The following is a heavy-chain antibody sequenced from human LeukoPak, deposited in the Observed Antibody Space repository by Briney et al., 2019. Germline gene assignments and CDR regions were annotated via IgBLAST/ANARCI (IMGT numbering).Heavy chain of an antibody. D-gene: IGHD7-27*01. V-gene: IGHV1-2*06. Sequence: ASVKVSCKASGYTFTGYYMQWVRQAPGQELEWMGRINPNSGGTDYAQNFQGRVTMTRDTSISTVYMELSSLKSNDTAVYYCARQGSLGTWFDPWGQGTLVTVSS. CDR3: ARQGSLGTWFDP. J-gene: IGHJ5*02. CDR1: GYTFTGYY. CDR2: INPNSGGT.